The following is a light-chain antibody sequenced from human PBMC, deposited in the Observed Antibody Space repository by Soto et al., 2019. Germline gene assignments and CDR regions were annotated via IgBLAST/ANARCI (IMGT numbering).Light chain of an antibody. V-gene: IGLV2-14*03. J-gene: IGLJ2*01. CDR3: SSYTTSPTLV. Sequence: QSALTQPASVSGSPGQSVTISCTGTNSDVGNYIYVSWYQQHPGKAPKLMIYDVSNRPSGVSTRFSGSKSGNTASLTISGLQAEDEADYYCSSYTTSPTLVFGGGTKLTVL. CDR2: DVS. CDR1: NSDVGNYIY.